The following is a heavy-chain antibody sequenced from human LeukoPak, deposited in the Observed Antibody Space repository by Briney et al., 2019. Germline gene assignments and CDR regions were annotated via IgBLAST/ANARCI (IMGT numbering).Heavy chain of an antibody. Sequence: SETLSLTCTVSGGSISSYYWSWIRQPPGKGLEWIGYIYYSGSTNYNSSFKSRVIISIDTSKNQFSLRLNSVTAADTAVYYCARDPGHDTSNYGGLDFWGQGTLVTVSS. V-gene: IGHV4-59*01. J-gene: IGHJ4*02. CDR2: IYYSGST. CDR1: GGSISSYY. CDR3: ARDPGHDTSNYGGLDF. D-gene: IGHD4-11*01.